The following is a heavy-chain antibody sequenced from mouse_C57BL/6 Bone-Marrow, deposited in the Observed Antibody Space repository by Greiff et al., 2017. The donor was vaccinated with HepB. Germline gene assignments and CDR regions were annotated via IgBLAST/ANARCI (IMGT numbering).Heavy chain of an antibody. Sequence: EVKVIESGGGLVQPGGSLKLSCAASGIDFSRYWMSWVRRAPGKGLEWIGEINPDSSTINYAPSLKDKFIISRDNAKNTLYLQMSKVRSEDTALYYCASYSNYGWFAYWGQGTLVTVSA. CDR2: INPDSSTI. J-gene: IGHJ3*01. CDR1: GIDFSRYW. D-gene: IGHD2-5*01. V-gene: IGHV4-1*01. CDR3: ASYSNYGWFAY.